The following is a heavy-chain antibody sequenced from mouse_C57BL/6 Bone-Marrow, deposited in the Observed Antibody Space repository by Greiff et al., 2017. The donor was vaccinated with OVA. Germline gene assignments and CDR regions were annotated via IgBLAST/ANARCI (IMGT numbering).Heavy chain of an antibody. V-gene: IGHV1-55*01. CDR1: GYTFTSYW. D-gene: IGHD1-1*01. Sequence: QVQLQQSGAELVKPGASVKMSCKASGYTFTSYWITWVKQRPGQGLEWIGDIYPGSGSTNYNEKFKSKATLTVDTSSSTAYMQLSSLTSEDSAVYYCARGPVYYYGSSGGAMDYWGQGTSVTVSS. J-gene: IGHJ4*01. CDR3: ARGPVYYYGSSGGAMDY. CDR2: IYPGSGST.